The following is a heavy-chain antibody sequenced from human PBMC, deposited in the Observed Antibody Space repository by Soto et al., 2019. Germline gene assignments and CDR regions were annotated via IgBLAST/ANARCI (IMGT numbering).Heavy chain of an antibody. V-gene: IGHV3-30-3*01. D-gene: IGHD5-18*01. J-gene: IGHJ6*02. CDR2: ISYDGSNK. CDR1: GFTFSSYA. Sequence: QVQLVESGGGVVQPGRSLRLSCAASGFTFSSYAMHWVRQAPGKGLEWVAVISYDGSNKYYADSVKGRFTISRDNSKNTLYLQMNSLRAEDTAVYYCARDSPHSYGYYYLRYYYGMDVWGQGTTVTVAS. CDR3: ARDSPHSYGYYYLRYYYGMDV.